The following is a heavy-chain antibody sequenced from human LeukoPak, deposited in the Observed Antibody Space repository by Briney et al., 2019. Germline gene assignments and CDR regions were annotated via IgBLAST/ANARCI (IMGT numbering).Heavy chain of an antibody. D-gene: IGHD2-15*01. Sequence: SETLSLTCTVSVGSISSHLWSWIRQPPGKGLEWIGYILYSGNTNYNPSLKSRVTMSVDTSKNQFSLRLSSVTAADTAMYYCAREIVDGRNPGNRFDPWGQGTLVTVSS. CDR1: VGSISSHL. J-gene: IGHJ5*02. CDR3: AREIVDGRNPGNRFDP. CDR2: ILYSGNT. V-gene: IGHV4-59*11.